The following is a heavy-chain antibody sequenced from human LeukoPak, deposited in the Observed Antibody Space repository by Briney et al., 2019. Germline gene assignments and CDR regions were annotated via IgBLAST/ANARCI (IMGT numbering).Heavy chain of an antibody. CDR3: ARGWYSDY. J-gene: IGHJ4*02. CDR1: GGSISSYY. V-gene: IGHV4-4*07. CDR2: IYTSGST. D-gene: IGHD2-15*01. Sequence: SEALSVTFKGSGGSISSYYWSWIRQAAGKGLEWIGRIYTSGSTNYNASLKSRVTMSVDTSKNQFALKLSSVTAADTAVYYCARGWYSDYWGQGTLVTVSS.